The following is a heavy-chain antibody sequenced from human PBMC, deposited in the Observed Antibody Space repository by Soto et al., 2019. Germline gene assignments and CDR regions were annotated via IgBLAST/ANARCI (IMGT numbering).Heavy chain of an antibody. D-gene: IGHD4-17*01. V-gene: IGHV4-31*03. Sequence: QVQLQESGPGLVKPSQTLSLSCTVSGGSISSGGYYWSWIRQHPGKGLEWIGYIYYSGSTYYNPSLKSRVTISVDTSKNQFSLKLSSVTAADTAVYFCARETPPDYGDCLPDAFDIWGQGTMVTVSS. CDR1: GGSISSGGYY. CDR2: IYYSGST. CDR3: ARETPPDYGDCLPDAFDI. J-gene: IGHJ3*02.